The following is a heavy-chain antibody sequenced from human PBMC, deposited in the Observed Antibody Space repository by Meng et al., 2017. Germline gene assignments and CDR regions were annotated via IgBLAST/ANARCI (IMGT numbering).Heavy chain of an antibody. V-gene: IGHV3-30*04. J-gene: IGHJ4*02. CDR2: ISYDGSNK. CDR1: GFTFSSYA. Sequence: GESLSLASAVSGFTFSSYAMHCVRQAPDKGLEWVAVISYDGSNKYYADSVKGRFTISRDNSKNTLYLQMNSLRAEDTAVYYCARSLGGQQLAYFDYWARG. CDR3: ARSLGGQQLAYFDY. D-gene: IGHD6-13*01.